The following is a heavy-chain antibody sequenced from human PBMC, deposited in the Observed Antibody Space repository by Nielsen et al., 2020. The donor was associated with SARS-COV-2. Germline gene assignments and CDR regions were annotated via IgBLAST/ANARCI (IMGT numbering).Heavy chain of an antibody. CDR3: ARDRDYGDYFFHAFDI. Sequence: ASVKVSCKASGYTFTGYCMHWVRQAPGQGLEWMGRINPNSGGTNYAQKFQGRVTMTRDTSISTAYMELSRLRSDDTAVYYCARDRDYGDYFFHAFDIWGQGTMVTVSS. D-gene: IGHD4-17*01. J-gene: IGHJ3*02. V-gene: IGHV1-2*06. CDR2: INPNSGGT. CDR1: GYTFTGYC.